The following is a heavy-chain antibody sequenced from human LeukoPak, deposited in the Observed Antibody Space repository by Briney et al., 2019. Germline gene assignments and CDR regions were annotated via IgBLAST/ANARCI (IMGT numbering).Heavy chain of an antibody. J-gene: IGHJ6*03. CDR2: ISGSGGST. CDR1: GFTFSSYA. Sequence: PGGSLRLSCAASGFTFSSYAMSWVRQAPGKGLEWVSAISGSGGSTYYADSVKGRFTISRDNSKNTLYLQMNSLRAEDTAVYYCAKGGLEWLLSSYYYYYYMDVWGKGTTVTVSS. D-gene: IGHD3-3*01. CDR3: AKGGLEWLLSSYYYYYYMDV. V-gene: IGHV3-23*01.